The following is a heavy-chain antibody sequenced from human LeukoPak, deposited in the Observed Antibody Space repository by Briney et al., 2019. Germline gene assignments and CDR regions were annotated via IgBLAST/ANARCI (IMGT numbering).Heavy chain of an antibody. Sequence: GGSLRLSCAGSGFTFSTYWIHWVRQAPGQGLVWVSGISGDKSHTAYADSVKGRFTISRDNAKNTLHLHMNSLRDEDTAVYYCATATFYATSGYFPSWGQGTLVTVSS. D-gene: IGHD3-22*01. V-gene: IGHV3-74*01. CDR1: GFTFSTYW. J-gene: IGHJ5*02. CDR2: ISGDKSHT. CDR3: ATATFYATSGYFPS.